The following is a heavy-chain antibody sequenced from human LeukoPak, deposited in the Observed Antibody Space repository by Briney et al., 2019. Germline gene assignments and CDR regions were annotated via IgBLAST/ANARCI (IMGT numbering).Heavy chain of an antibody. Sequence: SETLSLTCIVSGDSFSHGYWSWIRQPPGKGLERIGWLSYSGTTVYNPSLKSRVAMSVDTSRIQFSLHLNSVTAADTAVYYCARYGSNSGWRSFDIWGQGTRVTVSS. D-gene: IGHD6-25*01. J-gene: IGHJ3*02. CDR1: GDSFSHGY. CDR2: LSYSGTT. CDR3: ARYGSNSGWRSFDI. V-gene: IGHV4-59*01.